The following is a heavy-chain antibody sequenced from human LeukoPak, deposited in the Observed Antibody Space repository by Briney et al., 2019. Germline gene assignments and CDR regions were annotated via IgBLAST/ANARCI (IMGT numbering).Heavy chain of an antibody. D-gene: IGHD3-10*01. CDR1: GFTFNNYA. CDR3: ARVRHGSVRGGFDV. CDR2: VSYDGSKK. V-gene: IGHV3-30-3*01. J-gene: IGHJ3*01. Sequence: GGSLRLSCAASGFTFNNYAVHWVRQAPGRGLGWVATVSYDGSKKYYADSVQGRLTVSRDSSHNTLYLQMNNLRTEDTALYYCARVRHGSVRGGFDVWGQGTLVTVSS.